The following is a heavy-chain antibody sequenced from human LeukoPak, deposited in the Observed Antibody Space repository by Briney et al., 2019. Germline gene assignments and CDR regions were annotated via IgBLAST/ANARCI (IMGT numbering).Heavy chain of an antibody. D-gene: IGHD2/OR15-2a*01. V-gene: IGHV3-23*01. J-gene: IGHJ4*02. CDR3: AKSEYGTASGYYFDY. CDR1: GFTFSSYA. Sequence: GGSLRLSCAASGFTFSSYAMSWVRQAPGKGLEWVSAINGSGGSTYYADSVKGRFTISRDNSKNTLYLQMNSLRAEDTAVYYCAKSEYGTASGYYFDYWGQGTLVTVSS. CDR2: INGSGGST.